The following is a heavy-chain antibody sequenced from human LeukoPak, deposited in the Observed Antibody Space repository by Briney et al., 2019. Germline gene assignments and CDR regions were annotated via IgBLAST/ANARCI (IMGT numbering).Heavy chain of an antibody. CDR3: ARGKDSSSPIDY. Sequence: SETLSLTCAVYGGSFSGYYWSWIRQPPGKGLEWIGEINHSGSTNYNPSLKSRVTIPVDTSKNQFSLKLSSVTAADTAVYYCARGKDSSSPIDYWGQGTLVTVSS. D-gene: IGHD6-6*01. V-gene: IGHV4-34*01. CDR2: INHSGST. J-gene: IGHJ4*02. CDR1: GGSFSGYY.